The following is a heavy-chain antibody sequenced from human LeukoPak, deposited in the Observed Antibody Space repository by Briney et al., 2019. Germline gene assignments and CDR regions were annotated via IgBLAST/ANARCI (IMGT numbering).Heavy chain of an antibody. CDR1: GGSISSYY. V-gene: IGHV4-59*01. J-gene: IGHJ3*02. CDR3: ARDVSGTTHAFDI. D-gene: IGHD1-7*01. CDR2: IYYSGSA. Sequence: SETLSLTGTFSGGSISSYYWSWIRQPPGKGLEWIGYIYYSGSANYNPSLKSRVTISVDTSKNQFSLKLSSVTAADTAVYYCARDVSGTTHAFDIWGQGTMVTVSS.